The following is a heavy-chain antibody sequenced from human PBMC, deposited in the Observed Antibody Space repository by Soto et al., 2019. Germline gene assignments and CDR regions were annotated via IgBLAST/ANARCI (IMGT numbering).Heavy chain of an antibody. D-gene: IGHD1-26*01. Sequence: QVQLVESGGGVVQPGRSLRLSCAASGFTFSSYAMHWVRQAPGKGLEWVAVISYDGSNKYYADSVKGRFTISRDNSKNTLYLQINSLRAEDTAVYYWARAWELGWFDPWGQGTLVTVSS. CDR3: ARAWELGWFDP. CDR2: ISYDGSNK. CDR1: GFTFSSYA. V-gene: IGHV3-30-3*01. J-gene: IGHJ5*02.